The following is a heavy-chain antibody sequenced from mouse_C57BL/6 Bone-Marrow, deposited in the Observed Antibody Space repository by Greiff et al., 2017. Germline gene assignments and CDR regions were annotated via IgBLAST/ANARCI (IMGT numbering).Heavy chain of an antibody. V-gene: IGHV5-6*01. J-gene: IGHJ4*01. CDR3: ARPATLDYAMDY. Sequence: EVQLVESGGDLVKPGGSLKLSCAASGFTFSSYGMSWVRQTPDTRLEWVATISSGGSYTYYPDSVKGRFTISRDNAKNTLYLQMSSLQSEDTAMYYCARPATLDYAMDYWGQGTSVTVSS. CDR1: GFTFSSYG. CDR2: ISSGGSYT. D-gene: IGHD6-1*01.